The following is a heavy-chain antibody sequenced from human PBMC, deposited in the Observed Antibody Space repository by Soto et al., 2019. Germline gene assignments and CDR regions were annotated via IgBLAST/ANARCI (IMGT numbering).Heavy chain of an antibody. V-gene: IGHV1-18*01. CDR2: ISTFNGKT. CDR1: GYTFTSHG. CDR3: ARLLTEGATFREDAFDL. J-gene: IGHJ3*01. D-gene: IGHD1-26*01. Sequence: QVQLVQSGGEVKRPGASLKVSCKTSGYTFTSHGISWVRQAPGQGLEWMGWISTFNGKTDYAQKFQGGVTMTADTLTSTVYMEVKSLRSDDTAVYYCARLLTEGATFREDAFDLWGQGTRVTVSS.